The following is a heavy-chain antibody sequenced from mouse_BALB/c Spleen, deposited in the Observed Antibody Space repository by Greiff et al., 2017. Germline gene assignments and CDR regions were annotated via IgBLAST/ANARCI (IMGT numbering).Heavy chain of an antibody. CDR1: GYTFTSYT. CDR3: AAPSMVTPYYAMDY. D-gene: IGHD2-10*02. Sequence: QVQLKQSAAELARPGASVKMSCKASGYTFTSYTMHWVKQRPGQGLEWIGYINPSSGYTEYNQKFKDKTTLTADKSSSTAYMQLSSLTSEDSAVYYCAAPSMVTPYYAMDYWGQGTSVTVSS. V-gene: IGHV1-4*02. CDR2: INPSSGYT. J-gene: IGHJ4*01.